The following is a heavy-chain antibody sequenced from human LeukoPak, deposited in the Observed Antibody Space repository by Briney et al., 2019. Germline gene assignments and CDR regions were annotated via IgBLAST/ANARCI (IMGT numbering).Heavy chain of an antibody. CDR1: GGSISSSIYY. Sequence: MASETLSLTCIVSGGSISSSIYYWAWVRQPPGKGLEWIGTVFYNGATQYSPALRSRVTISIDTSTNQFSLKLTSVTAADTALCYCARELRYDNSDSGAFWGQGTVVTVSS. CDR3: ARELRYDNSDSGAF. V-gene: IGHV4-39*07. CDR2: VFYNGAT. D-gene: IGHD3-22*01. J-gene: IGHJ3*01.